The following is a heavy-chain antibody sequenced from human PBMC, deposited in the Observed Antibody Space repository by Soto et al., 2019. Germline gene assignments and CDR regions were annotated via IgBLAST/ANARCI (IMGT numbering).Heavy chain of an antibody. Sequence: QVQLQESGPGLVKPSETLSLTCTVSGGSVSSGSYYWSWIRQPPGKGLEWIGYIYYSGSTNYNPSLEGRVTISVDTSNNQFSLKLSSVTAADTAVYYCARGIEGWYQGRYYYGMDVWGQGTTVTVSS. CDR2: IYYSGST. J-gene: IGHJ6*02. V-gene: IGHV4-61*01. CDR1: GGSVSSGSYY. CDR3: ARGIEGWYQGRYYYGMDV. D-gene: IGHD6-19*01.